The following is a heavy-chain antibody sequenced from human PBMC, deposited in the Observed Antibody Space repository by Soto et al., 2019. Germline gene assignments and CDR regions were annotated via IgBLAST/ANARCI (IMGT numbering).Heavy chain of an antibody. D-gene: IGHD2-21*01. CDR3: AKGEVSLDY. CDR2: ITPYNGNT. V-gene: IGHV1-18*01. CDR1: GYTFINYG. Sequence: QVQLVQSGAEVKKPGASVKVSCKASGYTFINYGITWVRQAPGQGLEWMGWITPYNGNTNYAQKLQRRVTMTTDTSPSTVDMEVRSLRSDDTAVSYCAKGEVSLDYWGQGTLVTVSS. J-gene: IGHJ4*02.